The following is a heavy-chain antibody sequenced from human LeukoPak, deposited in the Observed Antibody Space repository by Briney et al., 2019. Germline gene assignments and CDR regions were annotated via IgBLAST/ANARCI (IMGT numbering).Heavy chain of an antibody. V-gene: IGHV3-33*01. J-gene: IGHJ2*01. Sequence: GGSLRLSCSVSGFTFKNYGMHWVRQAPGKGLEWVTYIWYDGSNKYYADSVKGRFTISRDNFNDTLILQMNSLRVEDTAVYYCARGSIHDEAGHYQNWYFDLWGRGSLVAVSS. CDR1: GFTFKNYG. D-gene: IGHD3-22*01. CDR2: IWYDGSNK. CDR3: ARGSIHDEAGHYQNWYFDL.